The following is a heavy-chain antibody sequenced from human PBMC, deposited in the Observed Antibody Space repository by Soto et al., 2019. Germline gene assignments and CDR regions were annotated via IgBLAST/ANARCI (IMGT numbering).Heavy chain of an antibody. J-gene: IGHJ5*02. D-gene: IGHD2-2*01. V-gene: IGHV4-34*01. CDR2: INHSGST. Sequence: SETLSLTCAVYGGSFSGYYWSWIRQPPGQGLEWIGEINHSGSTNYNQSLKSRVTISVDTSKNQFSLKLSSVTAADTAVYYCARGGFGVGPAASPKGNWYDPRGQGTRCTVAS. CDR1: GGSFSGYY. CDR3: ARGGFGVGPAASPKGNWYDP.